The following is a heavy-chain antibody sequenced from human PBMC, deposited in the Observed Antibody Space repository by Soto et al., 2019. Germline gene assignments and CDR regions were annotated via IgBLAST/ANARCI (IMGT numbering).Heavy chain of an antibody. CDR1: GFTFSSYA. J-gene: IGHJ4*02. CDR3: AKDGDRYYGSGSYRGYFFDN. CDR2: ISGSGGST. D-gene: IGHD3-10*01. V-gene: IGHV3-23*01. Sequence: EVQLLESGGGLVQPGGSLRLSCAASGFTFSSYAMSWVRQAPGKGLEWVSAISGSGGSTYYADSVKARFTISRDNSKNTLYLQMNSLRAEDTAVYYCAKDGDRYYGSGSYRGYFFDNWGQGTLVTVSS.